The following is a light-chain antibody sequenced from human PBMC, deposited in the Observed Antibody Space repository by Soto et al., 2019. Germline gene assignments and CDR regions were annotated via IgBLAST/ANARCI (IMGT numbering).Light chain of an antibody. CDR1: SSDVGRYNY. Sequence: ALTQPASVSGSPGQSITISCTGASSDVGRYNYVSWYQLHPGKAPKLIIYEVSNRPSGVSNRFSGSKSGNTASMTISGLRAEDEADYYCNSYTSSTAYVFGTGTKVTVL. V-gene: IGLV2-14*01. CDR2: EVS. CDR3: NSYTSSTAYV. J-gene: IGLJ1*01.